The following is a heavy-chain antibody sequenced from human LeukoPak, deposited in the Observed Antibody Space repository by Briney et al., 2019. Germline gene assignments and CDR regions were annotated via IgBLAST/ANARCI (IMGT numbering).Heavy chain of an antibody. CDR2: IWYDGSNK. CDR3: AKVVDSSGYYYDY. Sequence: GGSLRLSCAASGFTFSSYGMHWVRQAPGKGLEWVAVIWYDGSNKYYADSVKGRFTISRDNSKNTLYLQMYSLRAEGTAVYYCAKVVDSSGYYYDYWGQGTLVTVSS. D-gene: IGHD3-22*01. J-gene: IGHJ4*02. CDR1: GFTFSSYG. V-gene: IGHV3-33*06.